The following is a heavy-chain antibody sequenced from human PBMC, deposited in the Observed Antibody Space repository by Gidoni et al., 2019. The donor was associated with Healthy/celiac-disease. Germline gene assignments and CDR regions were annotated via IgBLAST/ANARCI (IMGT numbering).Heavy chain of an antibody. D-gene: IGHD3-22*01. Sequence: QVQLVQSGAEVKKPGSSLKVSCKSSGGTFSSYAISWVRQAPGQGLEWMGGIIPIFGTANYAQKFQGRVTITADESTSTAYMELSSLRSEDTAVYYCARDLPTGDSSGYYYYYWGQGTLVTVSS. V-gene: IGHV1-69*01. CDR2: IIPIFGTA. J-gene: IGHJ4*02. CDR3: ARDLPTGDSSGYYYYY. CDR1: GGTFSSYA.